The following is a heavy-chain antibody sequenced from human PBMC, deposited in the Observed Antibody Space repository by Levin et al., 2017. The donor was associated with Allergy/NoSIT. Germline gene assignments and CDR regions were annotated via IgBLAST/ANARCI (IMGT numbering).Heavy chain of an antibody. CDR2: IDWDDDK. Sequence: SGPTLVKPTQTLTLTCTFSGFSLSTSGMCVSWIRQPPGKALEWLARIDWDDDKYYSTSLKTRLTISKDTSKNQVVLTMTNMDPVDTATYYCARSRSAPWPDVPAAMRIYYYYYMDVWGKGTTVTVS. CDR3: ARSRSAPWPDVPAAMRIYYYYYMDV. CDR1: GFSLSTSGMC. J-gene: IGHJ6*03. D-gene: IGHD2-2*01. V-gene: IGHV2-70*11.